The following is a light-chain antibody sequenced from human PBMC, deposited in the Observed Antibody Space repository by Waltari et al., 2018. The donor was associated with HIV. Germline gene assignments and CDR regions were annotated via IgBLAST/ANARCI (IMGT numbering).Light chain of an antibody. V-gene: IGLV2-8*01. CDR2: EVT. CDR1: NGDISDYNY. CDR3: SSFAGTHKL. J-gene: IGLJ2*01. Sequence: QSALTQSPSASGSPGQSVNISCTGANGDISDYNYVSWYQQHSDRPPKLIIFEVTKLPSGVPERFSGSKSGNTASLCVSGLQPEDEATYFCSSFAGTHKLFGGGTKLTVL.